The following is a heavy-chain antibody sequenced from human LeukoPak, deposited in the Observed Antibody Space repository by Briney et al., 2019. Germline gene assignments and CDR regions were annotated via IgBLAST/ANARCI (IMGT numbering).Heavy chain of an antibody. CDR2: INSDGSST. D-gene: IGHD6-13*01. CDR1: GFTFSSYW. J-gene: IGHJ5*02. Sequence: GGTLRLSFAASGFTFSSYWTHWVRQAPGKGLVWVSRINSDGSSTSYADSVKGRFTISRDNAKNTLYLQMNSLRAEDTAVYYCARERIAAADRNWFDPWGQGTLVTVSS. CDR3: ARERIAAADRNWFDP. V-gene: IGHV3-74*01.